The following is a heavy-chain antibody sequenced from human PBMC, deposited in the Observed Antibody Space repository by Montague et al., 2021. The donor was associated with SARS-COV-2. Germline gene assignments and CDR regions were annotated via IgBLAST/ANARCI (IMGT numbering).Heavy chain of an antibody. CDR2: IYYSGRT. V-gene: IGHV4-59*01. J-gene: IGHJ6*02. D-gene: IGHD3-16*01. CDR3: ARADRRSADTTRPYYYKGMDL. Sequence: SETLSLTCTVSGDSISTSYWAWIRQPPGKGLEWIGYIYYSGRTSYNPSLKSRVTISVDTSKNQVSLNLSSVTAADTAVYFCARADRRSADTTRPYYYKGMDLWGQGTTVTVSS. CDR1: GDSISTSY.